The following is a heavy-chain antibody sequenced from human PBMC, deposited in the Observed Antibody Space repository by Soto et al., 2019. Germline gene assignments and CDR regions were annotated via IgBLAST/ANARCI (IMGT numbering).Heavy chain of an antibody. Sequence: QITLKESGPPLVKPTQTLTLTCTFSGFSLSTSGVGVGWIRQTPGKALEWLALIYWDDDKRYSPSLKSRLTITKDTSKNQVVLTMTNMDPEDTATYYCAHRLRFLGLYDYWGQGTLVTVSS. V-gene: IGHV2-5*02. CDR1: GFSLSTSGVG. D-gene: IGHD3-3*01. J-gene: IGHJ4*02. CDR2: IYWDDDK. CDR3: AHRLRFLGLYDY.